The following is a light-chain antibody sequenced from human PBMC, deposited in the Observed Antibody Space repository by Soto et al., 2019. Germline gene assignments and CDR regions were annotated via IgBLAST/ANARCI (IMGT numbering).Light chain of an antibody. V-gene: IGLV2-14*03. J-gene: IGLJ1*01. CDR3: SSYTSRSTFV. CDR1: SSDVGTYNS. CDR2: DVN. Sequence: QSVLTQPASVSGSSGQSITISCTGTSSDVGTYNSVSWYQQHPGKAPKLIIYDVNNRPSGVSNRFSVSKSGNTASLTISGLQAEDEAVFYCSSYTSRSTFVFGSGTKVTVL.